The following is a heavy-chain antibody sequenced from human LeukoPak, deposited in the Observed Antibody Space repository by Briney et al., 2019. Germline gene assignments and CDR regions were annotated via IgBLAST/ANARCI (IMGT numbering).Heavy chain of an antibody. CDR1: GYTFTGYY. D-gene: IGHD7-27*01. J-gene: IGHJ4*02. CDR3: ARVLGIRDY. V-gene: IGHV1-2*02. Sequence: ASVKVSCKASGYTFTGYYRHWVRQAPGQGLEGMGGINPNSGGTNYPQNFQGRVTMTSDTTISTAYMVLSRLRSDDTAVYYCARVLGIRDYWGQGTLVTVSS. CDR2: INPNSGGT.